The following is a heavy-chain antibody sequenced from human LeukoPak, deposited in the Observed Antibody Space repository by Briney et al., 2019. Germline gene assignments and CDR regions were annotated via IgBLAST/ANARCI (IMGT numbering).Heavy chain of an antibody. CDR2: LYSDGTT. CDR1: GFTVSTNY. D-gene: IGHD3-16*01. CDR3: ARGGGSYGWFDP. V-gene: IGHV3-53*01. J-gene: IGHJ5*02. Sequence: GGSLRLSCAASGFTVSTNYMSWVRQAPGKGLEWVSVLYSDGTTYYADSVKGRFTISRDSAKNTLYLQMNSLRAEDTAVYYCARGGGSYGWFDPWGQGTLVTVSS.